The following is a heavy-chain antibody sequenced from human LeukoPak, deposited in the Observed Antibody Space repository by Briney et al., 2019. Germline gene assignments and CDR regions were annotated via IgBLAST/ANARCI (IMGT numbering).Heavy chain of an antibody. CDR3: AKDRFFHDSSGFVYFQH. CDR2: ISYDGSNK. D-gene: IGHD3-22*01. J-gene: IGHJ1*01. V-gene: IGHV3-30*18. CDR1: GFTFSSYG. Sequence: GGSLRLSCAASGFTFSSYGMHWVRQAPGKGLDWVAVISYDGSNKYYADSVKGRFTISRDNSKNTLYLQMNSLRAEDTAVYYCAKDRFFHDSSGFVYFQHWGQGTLVTVSS.